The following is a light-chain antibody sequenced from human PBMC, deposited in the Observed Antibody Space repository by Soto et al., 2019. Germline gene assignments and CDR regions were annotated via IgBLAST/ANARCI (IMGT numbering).Light chain of an antibody. CDR2: DVN. V-gene: IGLV2-14*01. Sequence: QSALTQPASVSRSPGQSITISCTGTSSDVGAYNYVSWYQQHPGKAPKLMIYDVNNRPSGVSNRFSGSKSGNTASLTISGLQAEDEADYYCSSYRSSSTPCVFGTGTKVTVL. CDR1: SSDVGAYNY. CDR3: SSYRSSSTPCV. J-gene: IGLJ1*01.